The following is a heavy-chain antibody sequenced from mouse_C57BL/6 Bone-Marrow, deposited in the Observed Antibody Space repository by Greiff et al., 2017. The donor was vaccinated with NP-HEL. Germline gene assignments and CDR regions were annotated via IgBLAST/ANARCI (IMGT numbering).Heavy chain of an antibody. D-gene: IGHD2-4*01. V-gene: IGHV1-31*01. CDR2: IYPYNGVS. CDR1: GYSFTGYY. J-gene: IGHJ3*01. CDR3: GGTGYDYDGSLAY. Sequence: VQLKESGPELVKPGASVKISCKASGYSFTGYYMHWVKQSHGNILDWIGYIYPYNGVSSYNQKFKGKATLTVDKSSSTAYMELRSLTSEDSAVYYCGGTGYDYDGSLAYGGQGTLVTVSA.